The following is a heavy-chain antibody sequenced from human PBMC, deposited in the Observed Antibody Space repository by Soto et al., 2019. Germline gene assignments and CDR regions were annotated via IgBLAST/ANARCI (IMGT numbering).Heavy chain of an antibody. V-gene: IGHV4-39*01. Sequence: QLQLQESGPGLVKPSETLSLTCTVSGASITIGPYYWAWIRQPPGRGLGWIGTIYHSGATYYNPSLERRSTIVVETSKTQLSLRLRSVTAADTALYPCARHDMWAEVKIGAVDVWGQGTMVTVSS. CDR1: GASITIGPYY. J-gene: IGHJ3*01. D-gene: IGHD1-26*01. CDR3: ARHDMWAEVKIGAVDV. CDR2: IYHSGAT.